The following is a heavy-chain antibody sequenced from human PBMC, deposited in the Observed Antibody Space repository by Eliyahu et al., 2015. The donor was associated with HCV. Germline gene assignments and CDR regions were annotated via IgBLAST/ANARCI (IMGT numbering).Heavy chain of an antibody. V-gene: IGHV3-23*01. CDR2: XSXSGGST. CDR1: GFTFSXYA. D-gene: IGHD1-1*01. CDR3: AARNDGFY. Sequence: EVQLLESGGGLVQPGGSLRLSXAAXGFTFSXYAMSWVRQAPGKGLEXVSAXSXSGGSTYYADSVKGRFTISRDNSKNTLYLQMNSLRAEDTAVYYCAARNDGFYWGQGTLVTVSP. J-gene: IGHJ4*02.